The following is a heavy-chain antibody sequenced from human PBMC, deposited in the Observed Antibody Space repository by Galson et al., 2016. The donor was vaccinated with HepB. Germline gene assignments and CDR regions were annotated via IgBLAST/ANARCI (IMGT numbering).Heavy chain of an antibody. V-gene: IGHV3-74*01. CDR3: ARDFRYPYYYGMDV. D-gene: IGHD2-15*01. CDR2: VNSDGSST. J-gene: IGHJ6*04. CDR1: GFTFSSYW. Sequence: SLRLSCAASGFTFSSYWMHWVRQAPGKGLVWVSRVNSDGSSTSYADSVKGRFTISRDNAKNTLYLQMNSLRAEDTAVYYCARDFRYPYYYGMDVWGKGTTVTVSS.